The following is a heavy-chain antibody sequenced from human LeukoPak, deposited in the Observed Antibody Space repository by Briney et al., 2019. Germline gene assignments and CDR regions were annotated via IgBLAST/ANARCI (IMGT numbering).Heavy chain of an antibody. D-gene: IGHD2-2*02. CDR2: INPNSGGT. J-gene: IGHJ3*02. CDR3: ARERGSCSSASCYTSDAFDI. CDR1: GYTFNNFG. V-gene: IGHV1-2*02. Sequence: ASVNVPCKASGYTFNNFGISWVRQAPGQGLEWMGWINPNSGGTKYAQKFQGRVTMTRDTSISIAYMELSRLRSDDTAVYYCARERGSCSSASCYTSDAFDIWGQGTMVTVSS.